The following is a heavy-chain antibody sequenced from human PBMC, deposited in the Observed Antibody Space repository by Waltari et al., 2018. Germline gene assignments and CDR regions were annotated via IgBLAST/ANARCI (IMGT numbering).Heavy chain of an antibody. CDR1: GYTLTELS. D-gene: IGHD3-22*01. CDR2: FDPEDGET. J-gene: IGHJ4*02. V-gene: IGHV1-24*01. Sequence: QVQLVQSGAEVKKPGASVKVSCKVSGYTLTELSMHWVRPAPGKGLEWMGGFDPEDGETIYAQKFQGRVTMTEDTSTDTAYMELSSLRSEDTAVYYCATAPRYYYDSSAYYFDYWGQGTLVTVSS. CDR3: ATAPRYYYDSSAYYFDY.